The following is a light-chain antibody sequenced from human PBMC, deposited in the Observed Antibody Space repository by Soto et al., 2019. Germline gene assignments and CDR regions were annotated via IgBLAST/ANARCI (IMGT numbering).Light chain of an antibody. CDR1: QSVTSYY. Sequence: EIVLTQSPGTLSLSPGERATLSCGASQSVTSYYLAWYQQKPGQAPRLLIFGASIRVKGIPDRYIGSGSGTDFTLTISRLEPEDFAVYYCQHYVTSLTTFGQGTKVEVK. J-gene: IGKJ1*01. CDR3: QHYVTSLTT. CDR2: GAS. V-gene: IGKV3-20*01.